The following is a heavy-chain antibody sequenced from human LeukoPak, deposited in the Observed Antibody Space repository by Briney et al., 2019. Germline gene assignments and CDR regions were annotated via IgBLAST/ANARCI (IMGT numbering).Heavy chain of an antibody. CDR2: IYSSGST. Sequence: PSETLSLTCTVSGGSISSGDYYWSWIRQPPGKGLEWIGYIYSSGSTHYNPSLKSRLTISVDTSKNQFSLKLSSVTAADTAVYYCVRGGGYSYGSFDSWGQGPLVTVSS. CDR1: GGSISSGDYY. CDR3: VRGGGYSYGSFDS. J-gene: IGHJ4*02. D-gene: IGHD5-18*01. V-gene: IGHV4-30-4*01.